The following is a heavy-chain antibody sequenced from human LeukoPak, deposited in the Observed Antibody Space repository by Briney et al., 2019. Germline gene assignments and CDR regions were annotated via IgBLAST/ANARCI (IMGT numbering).Heavy chain of an antibody. CDR3: AKGGSGSYYLGVDP. CDR2: ISYDGSNK. D-gene: IGHD3-10*01. V-gene: IGHV3-30*18. Sequence: GGSLRLSCAASGFTFSSYGTHWVRQAPGKGLEWVAVISYDGSNKYYADSVKGRFTISRDNSKNTLYLQMNSLRAEDTAVYYCAKGGSGSYYLGVDPWGQGTLVTVSS. J-gene: IGHJ5*02. CDR1: GFTFSSYG.